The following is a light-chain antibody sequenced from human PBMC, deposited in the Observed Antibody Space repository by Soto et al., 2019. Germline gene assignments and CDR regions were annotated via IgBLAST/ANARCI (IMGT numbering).Light chain of an antibody. Sequence: EIVMTQSPATLSVSPGERATLSCRASQSVSSNLVWYQQKPGQAPRLLIYGASTRATGIPARFSGSGSGTEFTLTISSLQSEDFAVYYCHQYNNWPLYTFGQGTKLEIK. V-gene: IGKV3-15*01. J-gene: IGKJ2*01. CDR1: QSVSSN. CDR3: HQYNNWPLYT. CDR2: GAS.